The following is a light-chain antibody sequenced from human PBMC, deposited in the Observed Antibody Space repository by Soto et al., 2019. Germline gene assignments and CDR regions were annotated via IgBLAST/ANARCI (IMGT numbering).Light chain of an antibody. V-gene: IGLV2-14*03. CDR3: SSYRTSNTRQIV. J-gene: IGLJ1*01. Sequence: QSVLTQPASVSGSPGQSITISCTGTSSDVCGYNYVSWYQHHPGKAPKLMIYDVSNRPSGVSNRFSGSKSGNTASLSISGLQPEDEADYYCSSYRTSNTRQIVCGTGTKVT. CDR1: SSDVCGYNY. CDR2: DVS.